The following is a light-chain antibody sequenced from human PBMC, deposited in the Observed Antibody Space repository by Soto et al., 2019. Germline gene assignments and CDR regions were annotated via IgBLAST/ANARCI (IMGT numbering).Light chain of an antibody. CDR2: EVN. Sequence: QSALTQPPSASGSPGQSVTISCTGTSSDVGGHNYVSWYQQHPGKAPKLMVYEVNKRPSGVPDRFSGSKSGNTASLTVSGLQDEDEADYYCTSYAGSNIYVFGTGTKLTVL. CDR3: TSYAGSNIYV. V-gene: IGLV2-8*01. J-gene: IGLJ1*01. CDR1: SSDVGGHNY.